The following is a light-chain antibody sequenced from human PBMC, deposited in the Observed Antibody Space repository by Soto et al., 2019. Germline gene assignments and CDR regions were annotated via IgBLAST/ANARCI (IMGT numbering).Light chain of an antibody. CDR2: DKN. CDR3: GAWDHSLNVGV. J-gene: IGLJ3*02. Sequence: QSVLTQPPSVSAAPGQKVIISCSGSSSNIGSNYVSWYQQLPGTAPKLLIYDKNERPSGIPDRFSAYKSGTSATLGITGLQTGDEADYYCGAWDHSLNVGVFGGGTKLTVL. V-gene: IGLV1-51*01. CDR1: SSNIGSNY.